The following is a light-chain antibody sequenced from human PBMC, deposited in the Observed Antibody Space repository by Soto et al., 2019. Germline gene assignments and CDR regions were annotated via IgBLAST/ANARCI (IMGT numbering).Light chain of an antibody. CDR2: DAS. CDR3: QQANSFPIT. Sequence: DIQMTQSPSTLSTSVGDRVIITCLASQSISSWLAWYQQKPGKAPKLLIYDASSLESGVPSRFSGSGSGTEFTLTISSLQPEDFATYYCQQANSFPITFGQGTRLEIK. V-gene: IGKV1-5*01. J-gene: IGKJ5*01. CDR1: QSISSW.